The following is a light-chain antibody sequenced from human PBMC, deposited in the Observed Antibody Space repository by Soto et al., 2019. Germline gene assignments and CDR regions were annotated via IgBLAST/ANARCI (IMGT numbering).Light chain of an antibody. CDR3: QQRSNWPIT. CDR2: DAS. V-gene: IGKV3-11*01. CDR1: RSVSNY. J-gene: IGKJ5*01. Sequence: EIVLTQSPATLSLSPVESATLSCMASRSVSNYLAWYQQKPGQAPRLLIYDASSRPTDIPARFSGSGSGTDFTLTISSLEPEDFALYYCQQRSNWPITFGQGTRLEI.